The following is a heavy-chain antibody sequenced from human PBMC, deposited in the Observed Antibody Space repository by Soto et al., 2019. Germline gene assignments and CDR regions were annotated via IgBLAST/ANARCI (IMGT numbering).Heavy chain of an antibody. CDR2: IIPIFGTA. Sequence: QVQLVQSGAEVKKPGSSVKVSCKASGGTFSSYAISWVRQAPGQGLEWMGGIIPIFGTANYAQKSQGRVTITADEYTSTDYMELIRLRSEGTAVYYCSGGVYCGSAPTAFDLWGQGTMVTVSS. V-gene: IGHV1-69*01. CDR1: GGTFSSYA. J-gene: IGHJ3*01. CDR3: SGGVYCGSAPTAFDL. D-gene: IGHD6-6*01.